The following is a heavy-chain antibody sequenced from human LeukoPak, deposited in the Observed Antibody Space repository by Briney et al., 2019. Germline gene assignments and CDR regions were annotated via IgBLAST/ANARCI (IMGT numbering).Heavy chain of an antibody. CDR1: GFTFSSYS. Sequence: GGSLRLSCAASGFTFSSYSMNRVRQAPGKGLEWVSGISWNSGSIGYADSVKGRFTISRDNAKNSLYLQMNSLRAEDTALYYCAKGSSTSCYSAFDIWGQGTMVTVSS. V-gene: IGHV3-9*01. CDR2: ISWNSGSI. J-gene: IGHJ3*02. D-gene: IGHD2-2*02. CDR3: AKGSSTSCYSAFDI.